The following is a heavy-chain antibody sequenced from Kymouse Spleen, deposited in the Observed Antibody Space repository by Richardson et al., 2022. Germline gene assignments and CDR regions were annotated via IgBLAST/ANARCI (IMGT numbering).Heavy chain of an antibody. D-gene: IGHD6-19*01. Sequence: QVQLQESGPGLVKPSQTLSLTCTVSGGSISSGGYYWSWIRQHPGKGLEWIGYIYYSGSTYYNPSLKSRVTISVDTSKNQFSLKLSSVTAADTAVYYCARDHEAVVYWYFDLWGRGTLVTVSS. V-gene: IGHV4-31*03. CDR3: ARDHEAVVYWYFDL. CDR1: GGSISSGGYY. CDR2: IYYSGST. J-gene: IGHJ2*01.